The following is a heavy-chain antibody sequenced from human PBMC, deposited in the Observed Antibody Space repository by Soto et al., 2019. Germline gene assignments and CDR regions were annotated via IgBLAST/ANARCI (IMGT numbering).Heavy chain of an antibody. V-gene: IGHV3-23*01. Sequence: PGGSLRLSCAASGFTFSSYAMSWVRQAPGKGLEWVSAISGSGGSTYYADSVKGRFTISRDNSKNTLYLQMNSLRAEDTAVYYCARGSTYYDFWSCYLEGPNFDYWGQGTLVTVSS. D-gene: IGHD3-3*01. CDR3: ARGSTYYDFWSCYLEGPNFDY. CDR1: GFTFSSYA. CDR2: ISGSGGST. J-gene: IGHJ4*02.